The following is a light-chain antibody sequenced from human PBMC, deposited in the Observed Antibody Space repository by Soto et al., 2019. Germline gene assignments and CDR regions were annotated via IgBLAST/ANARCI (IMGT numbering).Light chain of an antibody. Sequence: TQRPSTVADTLGARVTITCRDRQSLSNWLAWYQQTPGTAPKLLIYHASTLESGVPSRFSGRGSGIEFTLTATRQPPDKFATSNCQHCKSYPAALGPGTEV. CDR2: HAS. CDR1: QSLSNW. J-gene: IGKJ1*01. CDR3: QHCKSYPAA. V-gene: IGKV1-5*01.